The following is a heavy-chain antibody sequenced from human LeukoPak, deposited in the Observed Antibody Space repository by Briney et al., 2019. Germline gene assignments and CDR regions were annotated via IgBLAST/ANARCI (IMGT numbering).Heavy chain of an antibody. D-gene: IGHD3-16*01. V-gene: IGHV1-18*01. CDR1: GYSFPTYG. Sequence: ASVKVSCKTSGYSFPTYGISWVRQAPGQGLEWMGWISNDNGITNYAPQFQGRVTLDTETYTSTAYMELRNLRSDDTAVYYCAREGEGWFDPWGQGTLVTVSS. CDR3: AREGEGWFDP. J-gene: IGHJ5*02. CDR2: ISNDNGIT.